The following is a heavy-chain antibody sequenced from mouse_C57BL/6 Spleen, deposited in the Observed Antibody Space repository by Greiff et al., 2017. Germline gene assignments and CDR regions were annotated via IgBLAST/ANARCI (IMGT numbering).Heavy chain of an antibody. D-gene: IGHD1-1*01. CDR1: GYSITSGYY. J-gene: IGHJ4*01. CDR3: AREWDYYGSSFYYAMDY. CDR2: ISYDGSN. Sequence: EVKLMESGPGLVKPSQSLSLTCSVTGYSITSGYYWNWIRQFPGNKLEWMGYISYDGSNNYNPSLKNRISITRDTSKNQFFLKLNSVTTEDTATYYCAREWDYYGSSFYYAMDYWGQGTSVTVSS. V-gene: IGHV3-6*01.